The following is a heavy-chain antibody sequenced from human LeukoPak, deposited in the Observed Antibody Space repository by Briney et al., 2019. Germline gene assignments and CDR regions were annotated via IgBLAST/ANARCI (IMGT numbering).Heavy chain of an antibody. V-gene: IGHV4-59*01. CDR2: IYYSGST. Sequence: GSLRLSCAASGFIFSNYGMSWVRQPPGKGLEWIGYIYYSGSTNYNPSLKSRVTISVDTSKNQFSLKLSSVTAADTAVYYCARSGSTAHDYWGQGTLVTVSS. CDR1: GFIFSNYG. D-gene: IGHD1-26*01. CDR3: ARSGSTAHDY. J-gene: IGHJ4*02.